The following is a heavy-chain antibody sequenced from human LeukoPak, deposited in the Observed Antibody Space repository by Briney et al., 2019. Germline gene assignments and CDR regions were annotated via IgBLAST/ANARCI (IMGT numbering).Heavy chain of an antibody. CDR1: GGSISSYY. D-gene: IGHD3-16*02. CDR3: AGGTSGRLRLGELSSDY. Sequence: KASETLSLTCTVSGGSISSYYWSWIRQPPGKGLEWIGYIYYSGSTNYNPSLKSRVTISVDTSKNQFSLKLSSVTAADTAVYYCAGGTSGRLRLGELSSDYWGQGTLVTVSS. V-gene: IGHV4-59*01. J-gene: IGHJ4*02. CDR2: IYYSGST.